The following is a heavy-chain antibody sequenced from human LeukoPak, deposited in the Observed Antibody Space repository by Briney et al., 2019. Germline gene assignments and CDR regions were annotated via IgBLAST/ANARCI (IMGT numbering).Heavy chain of an antibody. D-gene: IGHD6-19*01. CDR1: GGTFSSYA. Sequence: ASVKVSCKASGGTFSSYAISWVRQAPGQGLEWMGGIIPIFGTANYAQKFQGRVTITTDESTSTAYMELSSLRSEDTAVYYCARDQRYSSGWYSGWFDPWGQGTLVTVSS. CDR2: IIPIFGTA. V-gene: IGHV1-69*05. J-gene: IGHJ5*02. CDR3: ARDQRYSSGWYSGWFDP.